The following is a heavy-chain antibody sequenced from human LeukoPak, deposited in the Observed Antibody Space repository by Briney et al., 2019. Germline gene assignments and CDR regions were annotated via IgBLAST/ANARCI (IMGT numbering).Heavy chain of an antibody. J-gene: IGHJ2*01. D-gene: IGHD3-10*01. CDR3: AREDASGFDL. CDR2: ISSSGSTI. Sequence: RPGGSLRLSCAASGFTFSSYEMNWIRQAPGKGLEWVSYISSSGSTIYYADSVKGRFTISRDNAKNSLYLQMNSLRAEDTAVYYCAREDASGFDLRGRGTLVTVSS. CDR1: GFTFSSYE. V-gene: IGHV3-48*03.